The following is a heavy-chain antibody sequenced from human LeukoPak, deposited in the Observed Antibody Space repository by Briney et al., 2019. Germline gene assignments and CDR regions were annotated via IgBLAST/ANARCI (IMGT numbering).Heavy chain of an antibody. V-gene: IGHV4-34*01. CDR2: INHSGST. CDR3: ASSTSYYFDY. D-gene: IGHD2-2*01. J-gene: IGHJ4*02. CDR1: GGSIRSYY. Sequence: SETLSLTCTVSGGSIRSYYWSWIRQPPGKGLEWIGEINHSGSTNYNPSLKSRVTISVDTSKNQFSLKLSSVTAADTAVYYCASSTSYYFDYWGQGNLVTVSS.